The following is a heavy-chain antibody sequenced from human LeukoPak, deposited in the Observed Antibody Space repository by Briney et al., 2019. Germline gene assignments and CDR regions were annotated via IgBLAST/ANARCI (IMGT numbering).Heavy chain of an antibody. V-gene: IGHV4-30-2*01. CDR2: IYHSGST. CDR1: GGSISSGGYS. Sequence: SQTLSLTCAVSGGSISSGGYSWSWIRQPPGKGLEWIGYIYHSGSTYYNPSLKSRVTISVDRSKNQFSLKLSSATAADTAVYYCAREVNTAMVPYFDYWGQGTLVTVSS. D-gene: IGHD5-18*01. J-gene: IGHJ4*02. CDR3: AREVNTAMVPYFDY.